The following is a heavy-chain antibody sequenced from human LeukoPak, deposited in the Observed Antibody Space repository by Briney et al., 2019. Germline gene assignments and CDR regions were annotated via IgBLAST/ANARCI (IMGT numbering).Heavy chain of an antibody. V-gene: IGHV4-34*01. CDR1: GGSINTYY. CDR3: ARFRTGTTFWYFDL. Sequence: SETLSLTCTVSGGSINTYYWSWTRQPPGKGLEWIGEINHSGSTNYNPSLKSRVTISVDTSKNQFSLKLSSVTAADTAVYYCARFRTGTTFWYFDLWGRGTLVTVSS. CDR2: INHSGST. D-gene: IGHD1-7*01. J-gene: IGHJ2*01.